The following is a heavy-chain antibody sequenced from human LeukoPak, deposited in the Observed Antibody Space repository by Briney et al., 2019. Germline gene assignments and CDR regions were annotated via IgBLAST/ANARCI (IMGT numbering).Heavy chain of an antibody. CDR1: GFSFSNYW. D-gene: IGHD1-1*01. V-gene: IGHV3-7*03. Sequence: GGSLRLSCTVSGFSFSNYWMSWVRQAPGKGLEWMANMNQDETETNYVDSVKGRFIIPRDNAKNSLFLRMNSLRVEDTAMYYCARVRSPPEDNSNYRPVDYWGQGILVTVSS. CDR2: MNQDETET. CDR3: ARVRSPPEDNSNYRPVDY. J-gene: IGHJ4*02.